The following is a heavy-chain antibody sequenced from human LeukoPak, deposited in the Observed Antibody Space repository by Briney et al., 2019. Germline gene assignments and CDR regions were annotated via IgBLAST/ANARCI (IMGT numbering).Heavy chain of an antibody. CDR3: ARRGDYAWYFDL. D-gene: IGHD4-17*01. J-gene: IGHJ2*01. V-gene: IGHV4-59*08. Sequence: SETLSLTCTVSGGSISSYYWSWIRQPPGKGLEWIGYIYYSGSTNYNPSLKSRVTISVDTSKNQFSLKLSSVTAADTAVYYCARRGDYAWYFDLGGRGTLVTVSS. CDR1: GGSISSYY. CDR2: IYYSGST.